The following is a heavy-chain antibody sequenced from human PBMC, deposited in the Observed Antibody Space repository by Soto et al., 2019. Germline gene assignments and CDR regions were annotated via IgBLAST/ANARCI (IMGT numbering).Heavy chain of an antibody. CDR3: ARQGGYYDSSGYNDY. CDR1: GYSFTSYW. V-gene: IGHV5-51*01. CDR2: IYPGDSDT. Sequence: GESLKISCKGSGYSFTSYWIGWVRQMPGKGLEWMGIIYPGDSDTRYSPSFQGQVTISADKSISTAYLQWSSLKASDTAMYYCARQGGYYDSSGYNDYWGQGTLVTVPS. D-gene: IGHD3-22*01. J-gene: IGHJ4*02.